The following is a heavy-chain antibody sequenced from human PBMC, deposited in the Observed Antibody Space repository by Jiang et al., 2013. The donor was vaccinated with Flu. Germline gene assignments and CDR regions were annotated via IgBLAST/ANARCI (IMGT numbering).Heavy chain of an antibody. V-gene: IGHV1-3*01. D-gene: IGHD3-3*01. CDR2: INAGNGNT. CDR3: ARGYYDFWSGYYPFDY. CDR1: GYTFTSYA. Sequence: GAEVKKPGAPVKVSCKASGYTFTSYAMHWVRQAPGQRLEWMGWINAGNGNTKYSQKFQGRVTITRDTSASTAYMELSSLRSEDTAVYYCARGYYDFWSGYYPFDYWGQGTLVTVSS. J-gene: IGHJ4*02.